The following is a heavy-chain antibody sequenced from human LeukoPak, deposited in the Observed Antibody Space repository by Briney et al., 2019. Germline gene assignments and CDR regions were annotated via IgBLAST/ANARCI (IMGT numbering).Heavy chain of an antibody. CDR1: GFTISSNY. CDR3: ARDAYYYGSGSFHLRYYYGMDV. D-gene: IGHD3-10*01. CDR2: IYSGGST. Sequence: PGGSLRLSCAASGFTISSNYMSWVRQAPGKGLEWVSVIYSGGSTYYSDSVKGRFTISRDNSKNTLYLQMNSLRAEDTAVYYCARDAYYYGSGSFHLRYYYGMDVWGQGTTVTVSS. V-gene: IGHV3-66*01. J-gene: IGHJ6*02.